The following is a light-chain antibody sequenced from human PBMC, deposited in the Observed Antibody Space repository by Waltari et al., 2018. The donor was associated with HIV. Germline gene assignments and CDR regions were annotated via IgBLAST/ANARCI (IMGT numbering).Light chain of an antibody. Sequence: NFVLTQPHSVSESPGKPVTISCTRSSGSIASNYVKWYQQRPGSAPIIVIYEDSESPSGVPDRFSASIDSSANTASLTISGLKTEDEADYYCQSSDSIIAVFGGGTKLTVL. J-gene: IGLJ3*02. V-gene: IGLV6-57*03. CDR1: SGSIASNY. CDR2: EDS. CDR3: QSSDSIIAV.